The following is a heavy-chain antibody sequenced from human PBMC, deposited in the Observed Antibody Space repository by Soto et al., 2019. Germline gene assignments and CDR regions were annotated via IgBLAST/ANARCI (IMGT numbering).Heavy chain of an antibody. Sequence: PSETLSLTCAVYGGSFSGYYWSWILQPPWKGLEWIGEINHSGSTNYNPSLKSRVTISVDTSKNQFSLKLSSVTAADTAVYYCARGQTLLWFGELLAWTYWGQGTLVTVSS. CDR2: INHSGST. D-gene: IGHD3-10*01. V-gene: IGHV4-34*01. CDR1: GGSFSGYY. CDR3: ARGQTLLWFGELLAWTY. J-gene: IGHJ4*02.